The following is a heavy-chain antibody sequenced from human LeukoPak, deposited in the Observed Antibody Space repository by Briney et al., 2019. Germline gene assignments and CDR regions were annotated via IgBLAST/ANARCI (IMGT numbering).Heavy chain of an antibody. J-gene: IGHJ5*02. V-gene: IGHV4-4*02. CDR2: IYHSGST. CDR1: GGSISSSNW. Sequence: SGTLSLTCAVSGGSISSSNWWSWVRQPPRKGLEWIGEIYHSGSTNYNPSLKSRVSISVDKSKNQFSLKLSSVTAADTAVYYCARVVNQWLLYNWFDPWGQGTLVTVSS. CDR3: ARVVNQWLLYNWFDP. D-gene: IGHD6-19*01.